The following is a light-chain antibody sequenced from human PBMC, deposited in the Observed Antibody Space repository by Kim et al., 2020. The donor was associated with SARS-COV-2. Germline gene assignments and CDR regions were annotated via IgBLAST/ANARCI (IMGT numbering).Light chain of an antibody. V-gene: IGLV1-40*01. Sequence: VTIACTGSSSEIGAGYDVHWYQRRPGTAPKLLIYGNSNRPSGVPDRFSGSKSGTSASLAITGLQAEDEADYYCQSYDSSLSGSVVFGGGTQLTVL. CDR3: QSYDSSLSGSVV. CDR2: GNS. CDR1: SSEIGAGYD. J-gene: IGLJ2*01.